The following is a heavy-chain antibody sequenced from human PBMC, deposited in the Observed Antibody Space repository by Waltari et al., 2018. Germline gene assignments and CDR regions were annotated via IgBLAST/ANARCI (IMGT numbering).Heavy chain of an antibody. CDR3: ARGWWYLPRGLYYYGMDV. V-gene: IGHV3-7*01. CDR2: IKQDGSEK. J-gene: IGHJ6*02. Sequence: EVQLVESGGGLVQPGGSLRLSCAASGFTFSSYWMSWVRQAPGKGLEWVANIKQDGSEKYYVDSVKGRVTISRDNAKNSLYLQMNSLRAEDTAVYYCARGWWYLPRGLYYYGMDVWGQGTTVTVSS. CDR1: GFTFSSYW. D-gene: IGHD2-15*01.